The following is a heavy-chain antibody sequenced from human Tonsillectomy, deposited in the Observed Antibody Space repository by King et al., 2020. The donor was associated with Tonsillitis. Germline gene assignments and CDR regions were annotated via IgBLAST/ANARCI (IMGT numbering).Heavy chain of an antibody. CDR1: GFTFSSYG. J-gene: IGHJ6*02. Sequence: VQLVESGGGVVQPGRSLRLSCAASGFTFSSYGMHWVRQAPGKGLEWVAVISYDGSNKYYADSVKGRFTISRDNSKNTLYLQMNSLRAEDTAVYYCARAAMVRGVIIPTYYSYGMDVWGQGTTVTVSS. D-gene: IGHD3-10*01. V-gene: IGHV3-33*05. CDR2: ISYDGSNK. CDR3: ARAAMVRGVIIPTYYSYGMDV.